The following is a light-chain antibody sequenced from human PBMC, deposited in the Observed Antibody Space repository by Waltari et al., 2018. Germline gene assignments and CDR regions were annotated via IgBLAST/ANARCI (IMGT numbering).Light chain of an antibody. CDR2: DAS. V-gene: IGKV3-11*01. Sequence: IPMTQSPATLSLSPGERATLSCRASQSVSSYLAWYQQKPGQAPRLLIYDASNRATGIPARFSGSGSGTDFTLTISSLEPEDFAVYYCQQRSNWPWTFGQGTKVEIK. CDR3: QQRSNWPWT. CDR1: QSVSSY. J-gene: IGKJ1*01.